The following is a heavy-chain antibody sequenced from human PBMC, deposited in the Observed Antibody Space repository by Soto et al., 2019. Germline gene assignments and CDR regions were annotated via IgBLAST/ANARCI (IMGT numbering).Heavy chain of an antibody. D-gene: IGHD4-17*01. V-gene: IGHV3-30*18. CDR1: GFTFSSYG. Sequence: GGSLRLSCAASGFTFSSYGMHWVRQAPGKGLEWVAVISYDGSNKYYADSVKGRFTISRDNSKNTLYLQMNSLRAEDTAVYYCANLIDYGDYGDPNYYYYGMDVWGQGTTVTVSS. J-gene: IGHJ6*02. CDR2: ISYDGSNK. CDR3: ANLIDYGDYGDPNYYYYGMDV.